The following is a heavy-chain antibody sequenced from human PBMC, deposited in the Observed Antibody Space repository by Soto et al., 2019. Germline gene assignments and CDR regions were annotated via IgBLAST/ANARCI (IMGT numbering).Heavy chain of an antibody. V-gene: IGHV4-31*03. CDR2: IYYSGST. CDR1: GGSISSGGYY. Sequence: KPSETLSLTCTVSGGSISSGGYYWSWIRQHPGKGLEWIGYIYYSGSTYYNPSLKSRVTISVDTSKNQFSLQLNSVTPDDTAVYYFTRLLAHRSSDSWGPGTPVLGSS. D-gene: IGHD6-6*01. CDR3: TRLLAHRSSDS. J-gene: IGHJ4*02.